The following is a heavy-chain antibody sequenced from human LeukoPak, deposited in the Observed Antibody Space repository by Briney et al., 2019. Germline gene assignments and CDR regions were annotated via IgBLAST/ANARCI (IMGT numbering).Heavy chain of an antibody. CDR1: GYSISSGYF. V-gene: IGHV4-38-2*01. CDR2: IYHRGTT. CDR3: ARAGSGYPDY. D-gene: IGHD3-22*01. J-gene: IGHJ4*02. Sequence: PSETLSLTCVVSGYSISSGYFWGWIRQPPGNGLEWIGSIYHRGTTYYNPPLKSRVTISLDTSKNQFSLNLSSVTAADTAVYYCARAGSGYPDYWGQGTLVTVSS.